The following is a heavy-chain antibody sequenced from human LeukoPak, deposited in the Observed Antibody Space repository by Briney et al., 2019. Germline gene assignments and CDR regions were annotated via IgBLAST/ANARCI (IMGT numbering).Heavy chain of an antibody. CDR1: GGSISSYY. CDR2: IYTSGST. J-gene: IGHJ2*01. Sequence: PSETLSLTCTVSGGSISSYYWSWIRQPAGKGLEWIGRIYTSGSTNYNPSLKSRVTMSVDTSKNQFSLKLSSVTAADTAVYYCAVEVLGYCSGGSCYSQPNWYFDLWGRGTLVTVSS. V-gene: IGHV4-4*07. CDR3: AVEVLGYCSGGSCYSQPNWYFDL. D-gene: IGHD2-15*01.